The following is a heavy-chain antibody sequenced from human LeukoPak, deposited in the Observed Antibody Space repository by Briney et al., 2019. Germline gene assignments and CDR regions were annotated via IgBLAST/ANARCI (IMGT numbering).Heavy chain of an antibody. D-gene: IGHD5-24*01. CDR2: ITSSGAYI. Sequence: GGSLRLSCAASGFTFNYYNMNWVRQAPGKALEWVSSITSSGAYIFYADSVRGRFTISRDNAKDSLYLQMNSLGPEDTAVYFCARDGGRWLQSYYFDYWGRGNLVIISS. J-gene: IGHJ4*02. CDR1: GFTFNYYN. V-gene: IGHV3-21*01. CDR3: ARDGGRWLQSYYFDY.